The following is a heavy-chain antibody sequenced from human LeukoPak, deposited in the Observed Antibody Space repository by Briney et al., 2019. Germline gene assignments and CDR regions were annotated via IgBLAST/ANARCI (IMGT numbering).Heavy chain of an antibody. CDR2: INPNSGGT. D-gene: IGHD7-27*01. CDR1: GYTFTGYY. J-gene: IGHJ4*02. CDR3: ARDRDWGQDY. V-gene: IGHV1-2*02. Sequence: ASVKVSCKSSGYTFTGYYIHWVRQAPGQGPEWMGWINPNSGGTNYAQKFQGRVTMTRDTSISTAYMELSRLISDDTAVYYCARDRDWGQDYWGQGTLVTVSS.